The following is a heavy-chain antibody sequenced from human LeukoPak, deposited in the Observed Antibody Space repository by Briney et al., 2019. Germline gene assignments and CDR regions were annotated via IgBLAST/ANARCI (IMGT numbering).Heavy chain of an antibody. V-gene: IGHV4-31*03. CDR1: GGSISSGGYY. Sequence: SQTLSHTCTVSGGSISSGGYYWSWIRQHPGKGLEWIGYIYYSGSTYYNPSLKSRVTISVDTSKNQFSLKLSSVTAADTAVYYCARDSPDTSFDYWGQGTLVTVSS. CDR3: ARDSPDTSFDY. J-gene: IGHJ4*02. CDR2: IYYSGST.